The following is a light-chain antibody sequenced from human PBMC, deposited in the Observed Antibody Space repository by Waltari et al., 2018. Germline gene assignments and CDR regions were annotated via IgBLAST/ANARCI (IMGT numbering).Light chain of an antibody. CDR1: QTISTY. V-gene: IGKV3-11*01. CDR3: QQRFTWPPFT. CDR2: DAS. Sequence: IVVTQSPAALSLSPGESATLSCRASQTISTYLAWYQQKPGQAPRLLIYDASKRAPAIPVRFSGSGYGTDFTLTINSLEPEDFAVYYCQQRFTWPPFTFGGGTKIEIK. J-gene: IGKJ4*01.